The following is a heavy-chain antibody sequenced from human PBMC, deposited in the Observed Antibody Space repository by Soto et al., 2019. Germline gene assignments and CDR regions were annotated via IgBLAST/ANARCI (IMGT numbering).Heavy chain of an antibody. Sequence: GGSPRLSCVAYGFCFNRYGMYWFRQALGKGLEWLAVMSFDGTTRYYADSVKGRFSISRDNSRNTLYLQLNSLRRDDTAVYFFAKGAEAPGVLANWAHGTLVLVSS. CDR2: MSFDGTTR. V-gene: IGHV3-30*18. D-gene: IGHD1-26*01. J-gene: IGHJ4*01. CDR1: GFCFNRYG. CDR3: AKGAEAPGVLAN.